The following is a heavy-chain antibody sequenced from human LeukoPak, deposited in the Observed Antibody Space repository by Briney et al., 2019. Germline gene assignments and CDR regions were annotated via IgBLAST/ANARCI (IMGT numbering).Heavy chain of an antibody. CDR2: ISAYNGNT. V-gene: IGHV1-18*01. CDR1: GYTFTSYG. CDR3: ASGGQEQPNVLLWFGELRG. D-gene: IGHD3-10*01. Sequence: GASVKVSCRASGYTFTSYGISWVRQAPGQGLEWMGWISAYNGNTNYAQKFQGRVTMTRDTSTSTVYMELSGLRSEDTAVYYCASGGQEQPNVLLWFGELRGWGQGTLVTVSS. J-gene: IGHJ4*02.